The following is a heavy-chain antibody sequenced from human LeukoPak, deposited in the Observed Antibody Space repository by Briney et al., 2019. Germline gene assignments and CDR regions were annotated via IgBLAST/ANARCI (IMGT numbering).Heavy chain of an antibody. CDR3: ARESESSGWYDY. D-gene: IGHD6-19*01. Sequence: GGSLRLSRAAPLCIHLDYVIDSLRQAPGKGLEWVSLISGDGGSTFYADSVKGRFTISRDNSKNSLYLQMNSLRSDDTALYYCARESESSGWYDYWGQGTLVTVSS. V-gene: IGHV3-43*02. CDR1: LCIHLDYV. CDR2: ISGDGGST. J-gene: IGHJ4*02.